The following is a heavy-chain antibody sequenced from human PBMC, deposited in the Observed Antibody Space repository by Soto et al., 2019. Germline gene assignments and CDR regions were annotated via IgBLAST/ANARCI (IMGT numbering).Heavy chain of an antibody. Sequence: QVQLQESGPGLVKPSQTLSLTCTVSGGSISSGGYYWSWGRQHPGKGLEWIGYIYYSGSTYYNPSLKSRVTLSVDTSKNQFSLKLRSLTAADTAVYYCAKIPRYLPLFVDLSLWGQGTMVTVSS. D-gene: IGHD3-10*01. V-gene: IGHV4-31*03. CDR3: AKIPRYLPLFVDLSL. CDR1: GGSISSGGYY. CDR2: IYYSGST. J-gene: IGHJ4*02.